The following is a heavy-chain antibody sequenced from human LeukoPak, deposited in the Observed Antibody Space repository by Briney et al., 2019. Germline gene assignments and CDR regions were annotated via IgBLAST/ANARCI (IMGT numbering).Heavy chain of an antibody. CDR2: INTDGSTT. CDR3: ARDVGSSSVMNL. CDR1: GFSFSSYW. D-gene: IGHD6-6*01. Sequence: GGSLRLSCAASGFSFSSYWMYWVRQDPGKGLVWVSRINTDGSTTHYADSVKGRFTISRDNAKNTLYMQMSSLRAEDTAVYYCARDVGSSSVMNLWGEGTTVTVSS. V-gene: IGHV3-74*01. J-gene: IGHJ6*03.